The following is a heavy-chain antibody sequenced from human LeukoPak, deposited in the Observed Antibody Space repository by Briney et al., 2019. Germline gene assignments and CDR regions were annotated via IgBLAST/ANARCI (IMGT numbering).Heavy chain of an antibody. CDR3: ARSVYCGSDSCYNAFDI. V-gene: IGHV3-7*01. CDR1: GFSFSSHW. D-gene: IGHD2-2*01. J-gene: IGHJ3*02. Sequence: SMRLSCATSGFSFSSHWLNWVREAPGKGLEWVANINEDGSEKYYVDSVKGRFTISRDNAKNSLYLQMNSLRAEDTAVYYCARSVYCGSDSCYNAFDIWGQGTMVTV. CDR2: INEDGSEK.